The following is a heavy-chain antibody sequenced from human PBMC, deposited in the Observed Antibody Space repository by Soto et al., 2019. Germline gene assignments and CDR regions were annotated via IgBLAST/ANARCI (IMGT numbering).Heavy chain of an antibody. Sequence: ASVKVSCKVSGYTFTSYYMHWVRQAPGQGLEWMGIINPSGGSTSYAQKFQGRVTMTRDTSTSTVYMELSSLRSEDTAVYYCARDLEEYYGSGIHYYYGMDVWGQGTTVTVSS. CDR3: ARDLEEYYGSGIHYYYGMDV. V-gene: IGHV1-46*01. CDR1: GYTFTSYY. CDR2: INPSGGST. J-gene: IGHJ6*02. D-gene: IGHD3-10*01.